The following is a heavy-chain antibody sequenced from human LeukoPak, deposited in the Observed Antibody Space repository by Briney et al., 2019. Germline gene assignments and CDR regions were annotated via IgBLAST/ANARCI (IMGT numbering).Heavy chain of an antibody. Sequence: GGSLRLSCAASGFTFSSYSMNWVRQAPGKGLEWVSYISSSSSTIYYADSVKGRFTISRDNAKNSLYLQMNSLRAEDTAVYYCARDSYYDFWSGSPGGAFDIWGQGTMVTVSS. CDR2: ISSSSSTI. CDR3: ARDSYYDFWSGSPGGAFDI. J-gene: IGHJ3*02. V-gene: IGHV3-48*01. D-gene: IGHD3-3*01. CDR1: GFTFSSYS.